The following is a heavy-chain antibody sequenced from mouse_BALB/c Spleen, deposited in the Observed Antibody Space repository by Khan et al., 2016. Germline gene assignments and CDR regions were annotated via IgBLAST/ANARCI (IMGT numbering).Heavy chain of an antibody. D-gene: IGHD2-1*01. Sequence: QVQLKESGPGLVAPSQSLSISCTASGFSLTGYGVNWVRQPPGKGLEWLGMIWGDGSTDYNSALKSRLTISKDNSKSQASLKMNSLQTDDTARYYCARGRYYGPCVFAYWGQGTLVTVSA. V-gene: IGHV2-6-7*01. CDR3: ARGRYYGPCVFAY. J-gene: IGHJ3*01. CDR1: GFSLTGYG. CDR2: IWGDGST.